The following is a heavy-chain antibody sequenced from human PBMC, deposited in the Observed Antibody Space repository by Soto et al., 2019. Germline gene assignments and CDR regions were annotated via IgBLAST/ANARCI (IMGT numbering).Heavy chain of an antibody. V-gene: IGHV4-4*02. Sequence: QVQLQESGPGLVKPSGTLSLTCAVSGGSISSSNWWSWVRQPPGKGLEWIGESYHSGSTNYNPSLKSRVTISVYKSKNQFSLTLSFVTAADTAVYYCAGVDTAMVLGYWGQGTLVTVSS. J-gene: IGHJ4*02. D-gene: IGHD5-18*01. CDR2: SYHSGST. CDR1: GGSISSSNW. CDR3: AGVDTAMVLGY.